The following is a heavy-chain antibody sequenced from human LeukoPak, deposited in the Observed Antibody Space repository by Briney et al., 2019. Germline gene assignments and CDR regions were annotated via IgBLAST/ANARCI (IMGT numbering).Heavy chain of an antibody. CDR1: GFTFGSYG. V-gene: IGHV3-33*01. CDR3: ARVPSYYYDSSGYFDY. D-gene: IGHD3-22*01. J-gene: IGHJ4*02. CDR2: IWYDGSNK. Sequence: GRSLRLSCAASGFTFGSYGMHWVRQAPGKGLEWVAVIWYDGSNKYYADSVKGRFTISRDNSKNTLYLQMNSLRAEDTAVYYCARVPSYYYDSSGYFDYWGQGTLVTVSS.